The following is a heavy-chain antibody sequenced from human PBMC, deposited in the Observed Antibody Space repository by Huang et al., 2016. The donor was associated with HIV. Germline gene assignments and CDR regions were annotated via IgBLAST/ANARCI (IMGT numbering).Heavy chain of an antibody. CDR2: ISTNNGDT. V-gene: IGHV1-18*04. CDR3: GGSSGYWSFDY. J-gene: IGHJ4*02. CDR1: DYTFTSYG. D-gene: IGHD3-22*01. Sequence: QVQLVQSGGEVKKPGASVKFSCKASDYTFTSYGISWVRQAPGQGLEWMGWISTNNGDTNYEQKFQGRVTMTTDTSTSTAYMELRSLRSDDTAVYYCGGSSGYWSFDYWGQGTLVTVSS.